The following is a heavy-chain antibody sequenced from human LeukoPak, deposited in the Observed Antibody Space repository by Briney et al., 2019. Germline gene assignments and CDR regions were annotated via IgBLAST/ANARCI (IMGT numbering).Heavy chain of an antibody. J-gene: IGHJ6*02. Sequence: GGSLRLSCAASGFTFSSYAMSGVRQAPGKGLEWVSAISGSGGSTYYADSAKGRFTISRDNSKNTLYLQMNSLRAEDTAVYYCARWDGIVVVPAAFYYGMDVWGQGTTVTVSS. CDR1: GFTFSSYA. D-gene: IGHD2-2*01. CDR3: ARWDGIVVVPAAFYYGMDV. V-gene: IGHV3-23*01. CDR2: ISGSGGST.